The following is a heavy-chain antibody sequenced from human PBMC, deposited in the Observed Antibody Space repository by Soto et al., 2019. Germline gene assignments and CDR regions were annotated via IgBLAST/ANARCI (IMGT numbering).Heavy chain of an antibody. CDR1: GFTFSSYA. Sequence: EVQLLESGGGLVQPGGSLRLSCAASGFTFSSYAMRWVRQAPGKGLEWVSAISGSGGSTYYADSVKGRFTISRDNSKTALSLQLTMLRAEDTAVYYCARRGSGGYYDYWGHGTRVTVSS. V-gene: IGHV3-23*01. CDR2: ISGSGGST. J-gene: IGHJ4*01. CDR3: ARRGSGGYYDY. D-gene: IGHD6-19*01.